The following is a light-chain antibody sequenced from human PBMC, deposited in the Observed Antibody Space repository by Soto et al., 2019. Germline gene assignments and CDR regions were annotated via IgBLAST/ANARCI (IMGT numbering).Light chain of an antibody. V-gene: IGLV1-40*01. J-gene: IGLJ1*01. CDR1: SSNIGAGFD. CDR3: QSYDSGGTGTV. CDR2: SNT. Sequence: QSVLTQPPSVSGTPGQTVTMSSTGGSSNIGAGFDVHWYQQVPGTAPKLVLYSNTARPSGVPDRFSGSRSGSSGSLAITALQPEDEADYYCQSYDSGGTGTVFGTGSKVTVL.